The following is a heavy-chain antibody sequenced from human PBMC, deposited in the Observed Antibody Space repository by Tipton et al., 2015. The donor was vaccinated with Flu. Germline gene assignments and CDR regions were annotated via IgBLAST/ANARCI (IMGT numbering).Heavy chain of an antibody. D-gene: IGHD6-13*01. V-gene: IGHV3-74*01. CDR1: GFTFSTYW. J-gene: IGHJ6*02. Sequence: SLRLSCAASGFTFSTYWMHWVRQAPGKGLAWVSRINSDGSSRNYADSVQGRFTISRDNAKNTLYLQMNSLRAEDTAVYYCAKQKDRGYYGMDVWGQGTTVTVSS. CDR3: AKQKDRGYYGMDV. CDR2: INSDGSSR.